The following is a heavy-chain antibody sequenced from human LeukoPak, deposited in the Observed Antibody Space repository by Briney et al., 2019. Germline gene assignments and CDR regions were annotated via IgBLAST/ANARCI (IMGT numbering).Heavy chain of an antibody. D-gene: IGHD3-22*01. J-gene: IGHJ5*02. CDR2: ISGSGGST. V-gene: IGHV3-23*01. CDR1: GFTFSSYA. Sequence: GGSLRLSCAASGFTFSSYAMSWVRQAPGKGLEWVSAISGSGGSTYYADSVKGRFTISRDNSKNTLYLQMNSLRAEDTAVYYCAQAPYDSSGYYYLAWGQGTLVTVSS. CDR3: AQAPYDSSGYYYLA.